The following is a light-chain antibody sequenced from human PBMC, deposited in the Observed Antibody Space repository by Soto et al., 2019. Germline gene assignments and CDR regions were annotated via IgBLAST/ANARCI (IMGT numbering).Light chain of an antibody. CDR2: GAS. J-gene: IGKJ4*01. CDR1: QSVSSN. CDR3: QQYNSWPPLT. V-gene: IGKV3-15*01. Sequence: EIVMTQSPATLSVSPGERATLSCRASQSVSSNLAWYQQKPGQAPRLLMYGASTRASCIPARVSGRGSGTEFTLTFSGLQSEGLSVYYCQQYNSWPPLTFGGGNKVEIK.